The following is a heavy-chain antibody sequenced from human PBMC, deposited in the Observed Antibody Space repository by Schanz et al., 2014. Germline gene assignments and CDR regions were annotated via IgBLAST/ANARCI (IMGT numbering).Heavy chain of an antibody. Sequence: GQLVQSGPEVREPGASVKVSCKASGYTFNNYYRHCVRQAPGQGPEWLGVISPSTGRTTYAPKFQDRVTITRDTYMTTVYMDLRSLRSEDTAIYYCAGAGSNYVLNCLRPWGQGSLVIVSS. CDR3: AGAGSNYVLNCLRP. CDR1: GYTFNNYY. CDR2: ISPSTGRT. J-gene: IGHJ4*02. D-gene: IGHD3-10*02. V-gene: IGHV1-46*02.